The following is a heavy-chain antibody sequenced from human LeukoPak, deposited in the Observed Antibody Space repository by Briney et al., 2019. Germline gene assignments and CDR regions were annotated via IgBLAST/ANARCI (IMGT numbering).Heavy chain of an antibody. D-gene: IGHD5-12*01. CDR2: ISSNGGST. J-gene: IGHJ5*02. V-gene: IGHV3-64*01. CDR3: ARERYSGYDFFYWIDP. Sequence: GGSPRLSCAASGFTFSSYAMHWVRQAPGKGLEYVSAISSNGGSTYYANSVKGRFTISRDNSKNTLYLQMGSLRAEDMAVYYCARERYSGYDFFYWIDPWGQGTLVTVSS. CDR1: GFTFSSYA.